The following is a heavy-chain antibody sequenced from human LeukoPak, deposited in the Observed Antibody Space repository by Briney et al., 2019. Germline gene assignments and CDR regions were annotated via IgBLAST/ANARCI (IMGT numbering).Heavy chain of an antibody. CDR2: ISGSGGNT. J-gene: IGHJ4*02. V-gene: IGHV3-23*01. CDR1: GFTFSTYT. CDR3: AKSAISRPSYFDY. Sequence: PGGSLRLSCAASGFTFSTYTMSWVRQAPGKGLEWVSAISGSGGNTYYADAVKGRFTTSRANSKNTLYLQMDGLRADDTAVYYCAKSAISRPSYFDYWGQGTLVTASS. D-gene: IGHD5/OR15-5a*01.